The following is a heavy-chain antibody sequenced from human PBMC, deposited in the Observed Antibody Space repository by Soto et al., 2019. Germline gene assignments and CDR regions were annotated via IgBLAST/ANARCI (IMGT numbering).Heavy chain of an antibody. Sequence: QVQQVLSGAEVKKPGSSVKVSCKASGGVFRNYAINWVRQAPGQGLEWMGGIIPVFGTADYPQKFQGRVTITADESTTTAYMELTSLKTEDTAVYFCARDRWGSYSFDSSGQGTLVTV. CDR2: IIPVFGTA. CDR3: ARDRWGSYSFDS. CDR1: GGVFRNYA. V-gene: IGHV1-69*01. J-gene: IGHJ5*01. D-gene: IGHD1-26*01.